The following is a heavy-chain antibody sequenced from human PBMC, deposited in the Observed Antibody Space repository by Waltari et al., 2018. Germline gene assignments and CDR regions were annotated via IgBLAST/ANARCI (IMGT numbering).Heavy chain of an antibody. V-gene: IGHV3-21*01. Sequence: EVQLVESGGGLVKPGGSLRLSCAASGFTFSSYSMNWFRQAPGRGLEWVSSISSSSSYIYYADSVKGRFTISRDNAKNSLYLQMNSLRAEDTAVYYCARAKPFGVVNPMGYFDYWGQGTLVTVSS. D-gene: IGHD3-3*01. CDR2: ISSSSSYI. CDR1: GFTFSSYS. CDR3: ARAKPFGVVNPMGYFDY. J-gene: IGHJ4*02.